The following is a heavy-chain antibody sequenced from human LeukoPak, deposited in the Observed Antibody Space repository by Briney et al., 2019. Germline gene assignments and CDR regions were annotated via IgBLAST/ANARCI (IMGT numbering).Heavy chain of an antibody. V-gene: IGHV4-34*01. Sequence: PSETLSLTCALYGGSFSGYYWSWIRQPPGKGLEWIGEINHSGSTNYNPSLKSRVTISVDTSKNQFSLKLSSVTAADTAEYYCARERSNCSGDCYPFFDYWGQGTLVTVSS. CDR1: GGSFSGYY. CDR2: INHSGST. J-gene: IGHJ4*02. D-gene: IGHD2-21*02. CDR3: ARERSNCSGDCYPFFDY.